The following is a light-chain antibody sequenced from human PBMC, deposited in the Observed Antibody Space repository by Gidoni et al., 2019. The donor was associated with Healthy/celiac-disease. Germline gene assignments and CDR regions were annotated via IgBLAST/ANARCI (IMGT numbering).Light chain of an antibody. CDR3: SSYTSSSVV. Sequence: QSALTQPASVSGSPGQSITISCTGTSSDVGVYNYVSWYQEHPGKAHKLMIYEVSNRPSGVSNRFSGSKSGNTASLTISGLQAEDEADYYCSSYTSSSVVFGGGTKLTVL. CDR1: SSDVGVYNY. V-gene: IGLV2-14*01. CDR2: EVS. J-gene: IGLJ2*01.